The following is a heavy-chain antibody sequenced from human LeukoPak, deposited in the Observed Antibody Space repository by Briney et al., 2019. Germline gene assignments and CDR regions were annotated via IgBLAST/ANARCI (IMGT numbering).Heavy chain of an antibody. CDR1: GYTFTSYD. D-gene: IGHD3-3*01. CDR2: MNPNSGNT. Sequence: ASVKVSCKASGYTFTSYDINWVRQATGQGLEWMGWMNPNSGNTGYAQKFQGRVTITRNTSISTVYMELSSLRSEDTAVYYCARDKEVEWLLTYPKVPKHRSIFDYWGQGTLVTVSS. J-gene: IGHJ4*02. CDR3: ARDKEVEWLLTYPKVPKHRSIFDY. V-gene: IGHV1-8*03.